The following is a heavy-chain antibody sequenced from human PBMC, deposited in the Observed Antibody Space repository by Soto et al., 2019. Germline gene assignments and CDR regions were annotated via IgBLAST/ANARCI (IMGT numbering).Heavy chain of an antibody. D-gene: IGHD1-1*01. Sequence: PSETLSLTCTLSGGSVRAPDWWNWVRQSPDKGLEWIAEVHISGHSNYNPSLRSRVSVSIDSSKNHFYLNLNSVTAADTAIYYCARVRQGCSANNCYFDPWGQGTQVTVSS. CDR3: ARVRQGCSANNCYFDP. CDR2: VHISGHS. V-gene: IGHV4-4*02. J-gene: IGHJ5*01. CDR1: GGSVRAPDW.